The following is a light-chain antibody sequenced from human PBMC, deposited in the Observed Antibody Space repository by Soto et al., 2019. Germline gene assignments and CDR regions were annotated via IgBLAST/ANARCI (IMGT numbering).Light chain of an antibody. V-gene: IGKV1-39*01. CDR2: AAS. CDR3: QQSYTTPRT. J-gene: IGKJ1*01. CDR1: QSISSY. Sequence: DIHMTQSPSSLSASVGDGVTITCRASQSISSYLNWYQQKPGKAPKLLIYAASSLQSGVPSRFSGSGSGTDFTLTISSLQPEDFATYYCQQSYTTPRTFGQGTRVEIK.